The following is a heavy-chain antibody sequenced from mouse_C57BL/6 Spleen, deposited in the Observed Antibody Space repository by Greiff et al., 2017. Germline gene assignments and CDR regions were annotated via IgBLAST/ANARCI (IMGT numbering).Heavy chain of an antibody. CDR3: AREADSNPFGY. D-gene: IGHD2-5*01. V-gene: IGHV8-12*01. Sequence: QVHLKESGPGLLQSSPTLTLTCTSSGYSLSTSGMRVLWLRQPSGKGLEWLAHLYWDDDKRHNPSLKSRLTISKDTSRNQVLLKITSGYTAYTATYCGAREADSNPFGYWGQGTLVTVSA. CDR2: LYWDDDK. CDR1: GYSLSTSGMR. J-gene: IGHJ3*01.